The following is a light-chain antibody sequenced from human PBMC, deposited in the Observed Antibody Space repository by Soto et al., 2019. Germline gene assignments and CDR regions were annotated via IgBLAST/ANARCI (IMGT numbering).Light chain of an antibody. CDR2: AAS. CDR3: QQSYSTLWT. CDR1: QSISSY. J-gene: IGKJ1*01. Sequence: DIQMTQSPSSLSASVGDRVTITCRSSQSISSYLNWYQQKPGKAPKLLIYAASSLQSGVPSRFSGSGSGTDFTLTISSLQPEDFETYYCQQSYSTLWTFGQGTKVELK. V-gene: IGKV1-39*01.